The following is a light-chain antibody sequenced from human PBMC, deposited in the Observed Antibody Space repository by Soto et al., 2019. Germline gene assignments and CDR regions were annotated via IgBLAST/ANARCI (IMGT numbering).Light chain of an antibody. J-gene: IGKJ5*01. CDR2: KAS. V-gene: IGKV1-5*03. CDR1: QSINNW. CDR3: QQYNSFSPDT. Sequence: DIYMTQSPSTLSASVGDRVTITCRASQSINNWLAWYQQKPGKAPELLIYKASSLQSGVPSRFSGSGSGTEFTLTINRLQPDDFATYYCQQYNSFSPDTFGQGTRLEIK.